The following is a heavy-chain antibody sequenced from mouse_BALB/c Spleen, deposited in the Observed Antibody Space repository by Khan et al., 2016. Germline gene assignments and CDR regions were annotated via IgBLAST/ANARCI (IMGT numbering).Heavy chain of an antibody. CDR2: MNPYTGEP. Sequence: QIQLVQSGPELKKPGETVKISCKASGYTFTNYGMNWVKQAPGKGLKWMGWMNPYTGEPTYADDFKGRFAFSLKTSARTAYLQINNLKNEDTATYFCARDYDYDGDWYFDVWGAGTTVTVSS. CDR1: GYTFTNYG. CDR3: ARDYDYDGDWYFDV. J-gene: IGHJ1*01. D-gene: IGHD2-4*01. V-gene: IGHV9-3-1*01.